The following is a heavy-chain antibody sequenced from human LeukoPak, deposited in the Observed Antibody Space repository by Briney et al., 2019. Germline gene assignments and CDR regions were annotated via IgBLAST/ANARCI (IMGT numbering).Heavy chain of an antibody. CDR1: GYTFTGYY. Sequence: ASVKVSCKASGYTFTGYYMHWVRQAPGQGLEWMGWINPNSGGTNYAQKFQGRVTMTRDTSISTAYMELSRLRSDDTAVYYCAREGSMVRGVISYFYYYMDVWGKGTTVTVSS. CDR3: AREGSMVRGVISYFYYYMDV. V-gene: IGHV1-2*02. D-gene: IGHD3-10*01. CDR2: INPNSGGT. J-gene: IGHJ6*03.